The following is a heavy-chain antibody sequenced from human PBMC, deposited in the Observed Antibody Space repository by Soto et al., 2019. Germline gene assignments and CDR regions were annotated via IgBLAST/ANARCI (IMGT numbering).Heavy chain of an antibody. V-gene: IGHV4-31*11. CDR1: GGSISSGGYS. CDR3: ARVKPDSRSFDY. D-gene: IGHD2-15*01. J-gene: IGHJ4*02. Sequence: SETLSLTCAVSGGSISSGGYSWSWIRQPPGKGLEWIGYIYYSGSTYYNPSLKSRVTISVDTSKNQFSLKLSSVTAADTAVYYCARVKPDSRSFDYWGKGTLVTVSS. CDR2: IYYSGST.